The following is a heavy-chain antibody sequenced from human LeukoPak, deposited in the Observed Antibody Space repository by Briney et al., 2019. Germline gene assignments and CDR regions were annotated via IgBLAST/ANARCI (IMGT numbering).Heavy chain of an antibody. CDR1: GFTVSSNY. CDR3: AGEYTGSAFDI. D-gene: IGHD1-14*01. Sequence: GGSLRLSCAASGFTVSSNYMSWVRQAPGKGLEWVSVIYSGGSTYYADSVKGRFTISRDNSKNTLYLQMNSLRAEDTAVYYCAGEYTGSAFDIWGQGTMVTVSS. J-gene: IGHJ3*02. CDR2: IYSGGST. V-gene: IGHV3-53*01.